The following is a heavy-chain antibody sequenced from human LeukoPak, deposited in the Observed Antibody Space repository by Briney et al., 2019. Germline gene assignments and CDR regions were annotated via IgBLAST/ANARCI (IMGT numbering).Heavy chain of an antibody. CDR2: IYYSGST. CDR3: ARTSRGRWFDP. Sequence: SETLSLTCTVSGDSISSYYWSWIRQPPGKGLEWIGYIYYSGSTNYNPSLKSRVTISVDTSKNQFSLNLNSVTAADTAVYYCARTSRGRWFDPWGQGTLVTVSS. J-gene: IGHJ5*02. V-gene: IGHV4-59*01. D-gene: IGHD2-2*01. CDR1: GDSISSYY.